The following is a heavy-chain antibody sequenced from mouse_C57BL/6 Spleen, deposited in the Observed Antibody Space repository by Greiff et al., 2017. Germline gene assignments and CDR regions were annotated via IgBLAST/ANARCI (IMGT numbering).Heavy chain of an antibody. V-gene: IGHV5-4*01. D-gene: IGHD2-2*01. J-gene: IGHJ2*01. Sequence: EVQLVESGGGLVKPGGSLKLSCAASGFTFSSYAMSWVRQTPEKRLEWVATISDGGSYTYYPDNVKGRFTISRDNAKNNLYLQMSHLKSEDTAMYYCARGVTTLDYWGQGTTLTVSS. CDR1: GFTFSSYA. CDR3: ARGVTTLDY. CDR2: ISDGGSYT.